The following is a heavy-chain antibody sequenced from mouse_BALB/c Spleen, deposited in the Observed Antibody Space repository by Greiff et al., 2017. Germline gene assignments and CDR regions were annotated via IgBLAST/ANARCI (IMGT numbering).Heavy chain of an antibody. CDR3: ARGNYGNAAMDY. CDR1: GYTFTSYT. D-gene: IGHD2-1*01. Sequence: VQLKESGAELARPGASVKMSCKASGYTFTSYTMHWVKQRPGQGLEWIGYINPSSGYTNYNQKFKDKATLTADKSSSTAYMQLSSLTSEDSAVYYCARGNYGNAAMDYWGQGTSVTVSS. CDR2: INPSSGYT. J-gene: IGHJ4*01. V-gene: IGHV1-4*01.